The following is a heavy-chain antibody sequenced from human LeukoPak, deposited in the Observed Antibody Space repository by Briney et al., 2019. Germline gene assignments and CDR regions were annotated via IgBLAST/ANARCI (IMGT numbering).Heavy chain of an antibody. CDR1: GGSISSSTYY. CDR2: IYHSGST. V-gene: IGHV4-39*07. D-gene: IGHD1-14*01. CDR3: ARVEPNWFDP. Sequence: SETLSLTCTVSGGSISSSTYYWGWIRQPPGKGLEWIGSIYHSGSTYYNPSLKSRVTISVDTSKNQFSLKLSSVTAADTAVYYCARVEPNWFDPWGQGTLVTVSS. J-gene: IGHJ5*02.